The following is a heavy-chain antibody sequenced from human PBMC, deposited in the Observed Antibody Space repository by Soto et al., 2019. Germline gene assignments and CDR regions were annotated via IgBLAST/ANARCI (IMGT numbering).Heavy chain of an antibody. CDR1: GFTFTRYS. V-gene: IGHV3-21*06. J-gene: IGHJ6*02. CDR2: ISSTTNYI. D-gene: IGHD1-7*01. CDR3: ARESEDLTSNFDV. Sequence: GGSLRLSCAASGFTFTRYSMNWVRQAPGKGLEWVSSISSTTNYIYYGDSMKGRFTISRDNAKNSLYLEMNSLRAEDTAVYYCARESEDLTSNFDVWGLGTSVTVSS.